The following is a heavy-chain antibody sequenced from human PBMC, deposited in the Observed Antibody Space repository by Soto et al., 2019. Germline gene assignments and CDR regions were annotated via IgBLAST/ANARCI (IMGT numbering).Heavy chain of an antibody. J-gene: IGHJ5*02. V-gene: IGHV4-39*01. CDR1: GGSITSSDYY. CDR2: GFYTGST. CDR3: ARPGFYRNWFDP. Sequence: KPSETLSLTCTVSGGSITSSDYYWGWIRQPPGKGLEWIASGFYTGSTYYNPSLKSRVTISVDTSNNQYSLKLSSVTAADTAVYYCARPGFYRNWFDPWGQGTLVTVSS. D-gene: IGHD3-9*01.